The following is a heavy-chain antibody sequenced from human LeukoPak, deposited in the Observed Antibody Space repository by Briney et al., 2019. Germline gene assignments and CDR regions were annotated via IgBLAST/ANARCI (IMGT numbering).Heavy chain of an antibody. J-gene: IGHJ4*02. Sequence: SGTLSLTCAVYGGSFSGYYWSWIRQPPGKGLEWIGEIDHSGSTNYNPSLKSRVTISVDTSKNQFSLKLSSVTAADTAVYYCARFGAVAGYFDYRGQGTLVTVSS. D-gene: IGHD6-19*01. CDR3: ARFGAVAGYFDY. CDR2: IDHSGST. V-gene: IGHV4-34*01. CDR1: GGSFSGYY.